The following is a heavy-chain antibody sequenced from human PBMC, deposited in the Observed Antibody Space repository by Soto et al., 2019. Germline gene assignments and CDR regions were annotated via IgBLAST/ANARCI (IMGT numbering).Heavy chain of an antibody. CDR1: GFTVSSNY. D-gene: IGHD6-19*01. CDR2: IYSGGST. V-gene: IGHV3-66*01. CDR3: AAGYSCGWGGKPFDP. J-gene: IGHJ5*02. Sequence: EVQLVESGGGLVQPGGSLRLSCAASGFTVSSNYMSWVRQAPGKGLEWVSVIYSGGSTYYADSVKGRFTISRDNSKNTLYLHMNSLRAEDTAVYYCAAGYSCGWGGKPFDPWGQGTLVTVSA.